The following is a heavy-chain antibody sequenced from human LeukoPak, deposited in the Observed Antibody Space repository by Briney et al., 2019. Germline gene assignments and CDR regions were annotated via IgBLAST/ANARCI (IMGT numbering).Heavy chain of an antibody. CDR2: IIPILGIA. D-gene: IGHD3-3*01. CDR1: GGTFSSYA. V-gene: IGHV1-69*04. J-gene: IGHJ5*02. Sequence: ASVKVSCKASGGTFSSYAISWVRQAPGQGLEWMGRIIPILGIANYAQKFQGRVTITADKSTSTAYMELSSLRSEDTAVYYCARVAHNYDFWSGYFWFDPWGQGTLVTVSS. CDR3: ARVAHNYDFWSGYFWFDP.